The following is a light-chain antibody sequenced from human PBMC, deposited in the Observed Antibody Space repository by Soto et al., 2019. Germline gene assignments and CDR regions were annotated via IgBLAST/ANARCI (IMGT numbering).Light chain of an antibody. J-gene: IGKJ4*01. Sequence: DVQMTQSPSSLSAFVGDRATITCRASQGIAPYLAWFQQKPGKVPQLLIYATSTLQSGVPSRFSGSGSGTDFTLTINSLQPEDVGTYYCQKYNSAPLTFGGGTKVEIK. CDR3: QKYNSAPLT. V-gene: IGKV1-27*01. CDR2: ATS. CDR1: QGIAPY.